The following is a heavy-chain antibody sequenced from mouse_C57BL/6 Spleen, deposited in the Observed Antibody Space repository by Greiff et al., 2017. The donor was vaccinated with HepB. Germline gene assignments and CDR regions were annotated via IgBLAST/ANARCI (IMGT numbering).Heavy chain of an antibody. Sequence: EVKLMESGPGLVKPSQSLSLTCSVTGYSITSGYYWNWIRQFPGNKLEWMGYISYDGSNNYNPSLKNRISITRDTPKNQFFLKLNSVTTEYTATYYCARGHDGYPFDSWGPSTTLTVSS. CDR1: GYSITSGYY. CDR2: ISYDGSN. V-gene: IGHV3-6*01. CDR3: ARGHDGYPFDS. D-gene: IGHD2-3*01. J-gene: IGHJ2*01.